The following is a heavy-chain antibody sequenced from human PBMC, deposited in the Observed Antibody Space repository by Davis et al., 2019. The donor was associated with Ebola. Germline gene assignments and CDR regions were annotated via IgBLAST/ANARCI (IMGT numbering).Heavy chain of an antibody. J-gene: IGHJ4*02. CDR1: GFTFSSYS. CDR3: ARGAWDIVLMVSRDFDY. Sequence: LSLTCAASGFTFSSYSMNWVRQAPGKGLEWVSSISSSSSYIYYADSVKGRFTISRDNAKNSLYLQMNSLRAEDTAVYYCARGAWDIVLMVSRDFDYWGQGTLVTVSS. CDR2: ISSSSSYI. V-gene: IGHV3-21*01. D-gene: IGHD2-8*01.